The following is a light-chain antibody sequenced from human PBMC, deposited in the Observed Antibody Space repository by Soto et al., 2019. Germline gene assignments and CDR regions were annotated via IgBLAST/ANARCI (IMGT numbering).Light chain of an antibody. CDR3: CSYAGSNSLI. V-gene: IGLV2-23*02. CDR1: NGDVGSYDL. Sequence: QSVLTQPASVSGSPGQSITISCTGTNGDVGSYDLVSWYQRYPGEAPKLIIYEVNKRPSGISNCFSGSKSGNTASLTISGLQAEDEAEYDCCSYAGSNSLIFGGGTKVTVL. CDR2: EVN. J-gene: IGLJ2*01.